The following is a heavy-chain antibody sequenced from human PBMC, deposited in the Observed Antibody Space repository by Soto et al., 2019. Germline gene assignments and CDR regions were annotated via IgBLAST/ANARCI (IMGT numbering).Heavy chain of an antibody. CDR1: GFTFSSYG. Sequence: GGSLRLSCAASGFTFSSYGMHWVRQAPGKGLEWVAVISYDGSNKYYADSVKGRFTISRDNSKNTLYLQMNSLRAEDTAVYYCAKAPSSSWYGGNDYWGQGTLVTVSP. V-gene: IGHV3-30*18. CDR3: AKAPSSSWYGGNDY. D-gene: IGHD6-13*01. J-gene: IGHJ4*02. CDR2: ISYDGSNK.